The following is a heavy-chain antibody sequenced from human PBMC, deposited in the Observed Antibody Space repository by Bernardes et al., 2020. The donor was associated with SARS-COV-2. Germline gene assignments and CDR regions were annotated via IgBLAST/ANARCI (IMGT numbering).Heavy chain of an antibody. V-gene: IGHV1-2*02. CDR2: IYPNNGGT. J-gene: IGHJ4*02. Sequence: ASVKVSCKTSGYTFTGYYLHWVRQAPGQGLEWMGWIYPNNGGTKYSQKFQGRVTLTRDTSIATAYMELSSLRSDDTAVYYCASVTYSDYNDFDYWGQGTLVTVSS. D-gene: IGHD5-12*01. CDR1: GYTFTGYY. CDR3: ASVTYSDYNDFDY.